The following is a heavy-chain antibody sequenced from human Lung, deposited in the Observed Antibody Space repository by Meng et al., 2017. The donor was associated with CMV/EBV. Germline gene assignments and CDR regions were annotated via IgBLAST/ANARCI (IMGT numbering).Heavy chain of an antibody. V-gene: IGHV3-9*01. CDR2: ISWNSGSI. Sequence: SCAASGFTFDDYAMHWVRQAPGKGLEWVSGISWNSGSIGYADSVKGRFTISRDNAKNSLYLQMNSLRAEDTALYYCAKDIGGSAGYGMDVWGQGTXVTVSS. J-gene: IGHJ6*02. CDR1: GFTFDDYA. CDR3: AKDIGGSAGYGMDV.